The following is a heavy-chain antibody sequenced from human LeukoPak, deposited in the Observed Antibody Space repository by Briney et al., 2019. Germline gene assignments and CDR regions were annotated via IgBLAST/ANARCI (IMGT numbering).Heavy chain of an antibody. Sequence: GGSLRLSCAASGFTFSSYWMSWVRQAPGKGLEWVANIKQDGSEKYYVDSVKARFTISRDNAKNSLYLQMNSLRAEDTAVYYCARRMVYAIGTQFDYWGQGTLVTVSS. J-gene: IGHJ4*02. CDR1: GFTFSSYW. V-gene: IGHV3-7*01. CDR3: ARRMVYAIGTQFDY. CDR2: IKQDGSEK. D-gene: IGHD2-8*01.